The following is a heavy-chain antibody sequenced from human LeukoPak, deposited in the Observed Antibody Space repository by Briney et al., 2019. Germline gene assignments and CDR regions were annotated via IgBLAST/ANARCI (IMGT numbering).Heavy chain of an antibody. Sequence: ASVKVSCKASGYTFTGYYMHWVRQAPGQGLEWMGWINPDNGGTNYTQKFQGRVTMTRDMSISTAYMELSRLRSDDTAVYYCARDPSNSGYDYLYYFDYWGQGTLVTVSS. J-gene: IGHJ4*02. D-gene: IGHD5-12*01. V-gene: IGHV1-2*02. CDR3: ARDPSNSGYDYLYYFDY. CDR1: GYTFTGYY. CDR2: INPDNGGT.